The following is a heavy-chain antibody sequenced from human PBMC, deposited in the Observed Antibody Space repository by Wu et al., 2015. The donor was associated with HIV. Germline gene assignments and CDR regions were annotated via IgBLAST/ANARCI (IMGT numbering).Heavy chain of an antibody. D-gene: IGHD5-24*01. CDR3: ARGSILEMSTASYYYYVMDV. V-gene: IGHV1-69*13. CDR2: IIPISGTA. J-gene: IGHJ6*02. CDR1: GGNFRNHA. Sequence: QVQLVQSGPEVKKAGSSVKVSCKASGGNFRNHAISWVRQAPGQGLEWMGRIIPISGTANYAQRFQGRVTITADKPTNTAYMELSSLRSDDTAVYYCARGSILEMSTASYYYYVMDVWGQGTTAPSP.